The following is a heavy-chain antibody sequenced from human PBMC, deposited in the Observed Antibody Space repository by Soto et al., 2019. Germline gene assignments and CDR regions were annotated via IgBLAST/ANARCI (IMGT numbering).Heavy chain of an antibody. D-gene: IGHD6-19*01. J-gene: IGHJ4*02. CDR3: ATSPANRGWYSYFDY. V-gene: IGHV3-66*01. CDR1: EFTVNSMY. Sequence: PGGSLRLSCAAFEFTVNSMYISWVRQAPGKGLEWVAVIYGGGTRYYADSVKGRFIISSDSSKNTVYPQMNSLRAEDTAIYYCATSPANRGWYSYFDYWGKGTLVTVSS. CDR2: IYGGGTR.